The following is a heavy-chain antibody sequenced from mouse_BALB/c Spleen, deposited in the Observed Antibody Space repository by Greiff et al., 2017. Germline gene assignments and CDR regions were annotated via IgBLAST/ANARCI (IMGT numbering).Heavy chain of an antibody. D-gene: IGHD1-1*01. J-gene: IGHJ3*01. CDR3: ARSRLFDWFAY. CDR1: GYTFTSYW. Sequence: QVQLKQSGAELAKPGASVKMSCKASGYTFTSYWMHWVKQRPGQGLEWIGYINPSTGYTEYNQKFKDKATLTADKSSSTAYMQLSSLTSEDSAVYYSARSRLFDWFAYWGQGTLVTVSA. V-gene: IGHV1-7*01. CDR2: INPSTGYT.